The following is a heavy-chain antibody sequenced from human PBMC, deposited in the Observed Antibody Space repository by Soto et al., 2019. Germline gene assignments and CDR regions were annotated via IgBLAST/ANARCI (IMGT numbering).Heavy chain of an antibody. V-gene: IGHV3-74*01. J-gene: IGHJ6*02. CDR1: GFTFSSYW. CDR3: ASRGGRGVMYYDGMDV. D-gene: IGHD3-10*01. CDR2: MNSDGSST. Sequence: EVQLVESGGGLVQPGGSLRLSCAASGFTFSSYWMHWVRQAPGKGLVWVSRMNSDGSSTSYSDAGKGRFTISRDNAKNTLDLEVNSRRADATAGYYCASRGGRGVMYYDGMDVWGQGPTVTVSS.